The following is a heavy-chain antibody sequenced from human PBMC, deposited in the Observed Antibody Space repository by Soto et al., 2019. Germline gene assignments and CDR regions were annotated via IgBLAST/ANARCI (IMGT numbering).Heavy chain of an antibody. V-gene: IGHV1-18*04. CDR1: GYTFTNYG. D-gene: IGHD3-10*01. J-gene: IGHJ6*02. Sequence: ASGKVSCKASGYTFTNYGISWVRQAPGQGLEWMGWISPNNGNTHYAQKFQGRVTMATDTSTSTVNMELRSLRSDDTAVYYCARAGSSLGYAMDVWGRGTTVTVSS. CDR3: ARAGSSLGYAMDV. CDR2: ISPNNGNT.